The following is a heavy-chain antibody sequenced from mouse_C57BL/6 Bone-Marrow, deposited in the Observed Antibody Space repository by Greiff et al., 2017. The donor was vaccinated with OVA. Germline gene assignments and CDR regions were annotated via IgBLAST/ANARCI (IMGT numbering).Heavy chain of an antibody. J-gene: IGHJ1*03. V-gene: IGHV1-69*01. Sequence: VQLQQSGAELVMPGASVKLSCKASGYTFTSYWMHWVKQRPGQGLEWIGEIDPSVSYTNYNQKFKGKSTLTVDKSSSTAYMQLSSLTSEDSAVYYCARVDGYYGYFDVWGTGTTVTVSS. CDR2: IDPSVSYT. CDR3: ARVDGYYGYFDV. CDR1: GYTFTSYW. D-gene: IGHD2-3*01.